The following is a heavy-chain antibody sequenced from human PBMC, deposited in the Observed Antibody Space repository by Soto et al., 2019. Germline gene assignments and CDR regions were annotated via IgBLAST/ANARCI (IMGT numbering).Heavy chain of an antibody. CDR1: GYTFTSYG. CDR3: ARHTSSWPFDY. V-gene: IGHV1-18*01. Sequence: QVQLVQSGAEVKKPGASVKVSCKASGYTFTSYGISWVRQAPGQGPEWMGWISTNNGNTNYAQKIRGRVTMTTDTSTRTAYMELRSLRSDDTAMYYCARHTSSWPFDYWGQGTLVTVSS. J-gene: IGHJ4*02. CDR2: ISTNNGNT. D-gene: IGHD6-13*01.